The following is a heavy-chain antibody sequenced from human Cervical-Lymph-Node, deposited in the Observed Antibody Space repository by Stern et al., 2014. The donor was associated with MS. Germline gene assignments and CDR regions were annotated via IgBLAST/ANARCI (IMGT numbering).Heavy chain of an antibody. CDR2: IDPDDSDT. D-gene: IGHD5-18*01. CDR1: GYSFSNYW. CDR3: ATAPPRGYTYGNFDY. V-gene: IGHV5-51*03. J-gene: IGHJ4*02. Sequence: QLVQSGTEVKKPGESLKISCKGSGYSFSNYWIGWVRPVPGKGLEWIGIIDPDDSDTRHRPSFQGPVTISGDQSIYTAYLQWSSLKASDAAIYYCATAPPRGYTYGNFDYWGQGTLVTVSS.